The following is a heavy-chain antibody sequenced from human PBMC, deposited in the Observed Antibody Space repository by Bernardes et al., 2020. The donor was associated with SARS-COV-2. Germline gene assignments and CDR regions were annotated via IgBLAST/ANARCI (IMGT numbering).Heavy chain of an antibody. CDR3: ASRHSSFAFYGLEV. V-gene: IGHV1-2*02. CDR1: GYTFIDFY. J-gene: IGHJ6*02. CDR2: INPKSGGT. D-gene: IGHD6-19*01. Sequence: ASVKVSCKTSGYTFIDFYIHWLRQAPGQRLEWMGWINPKSGGTNYAQKFQGRVTMTRDTSSSTVYMELNWLGVDDTAMYYCASRHSSFAFYGLEVWGQGTTVIGSS.